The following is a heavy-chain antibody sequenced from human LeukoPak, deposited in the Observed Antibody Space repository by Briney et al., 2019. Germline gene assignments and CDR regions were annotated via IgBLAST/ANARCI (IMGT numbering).Heavy chain of an antibody. D-gene: IGHD4-23*01. J-gene: IGHJ4*02. CDR1: RETSSSYA. CDR2: IIPIFGTA. Sequence: SVKVSSKASRETSSSYAISWVRQAPGQGLEWMGGIIPIFGTANYAQKFQGRVTITADESTSTAYMELSSLRSEDTAVYYCARDPTVVTPRDGFDYWGQGTLVTVSS. CDR3: ARDPTVVTPRDGFDY. V-gene: IGHV1-69*01.